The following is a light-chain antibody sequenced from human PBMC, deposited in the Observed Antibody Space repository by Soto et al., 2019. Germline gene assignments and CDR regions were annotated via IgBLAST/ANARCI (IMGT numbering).Light chain of an antibody. CDR2: EVS. Sequence: QSALTQPASVSGSPGQSITISCTGTSSDVGGYNYVSWYQQNPGKAPKLMIYEVSNRPSGVSNRFSGSKSGNMASLTISGLQAEDEADYYCASYAGSNKVFGTGTKVTVL. CDR1: SSDVGGYNY. J-gene: IGLJ1*01. CDR3: ASYAGSNKV. V-gene: IGLV2-14*01.